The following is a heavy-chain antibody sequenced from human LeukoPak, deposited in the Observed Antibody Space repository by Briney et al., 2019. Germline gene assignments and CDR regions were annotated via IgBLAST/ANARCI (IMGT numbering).Heavy chain of an antibody. CDR2: ISPHNGNT. CDR1: VYTFTGYY. J-gene: IGHJ4*02. V-gene: IGHV1-18*04. Sequence: GASVKVSCKASVYTFTGYYTYWVRQAPGQGLEWMGWISPHNGNTDSAQKLQDRVIMTTDTSTTTAYMELRSLRSDDTALYYCARKAQTGNYFLYWGQGTLVTVSS. CDR3: ARKAQTGNYFLY. D-gene: IGHD3-10*01.